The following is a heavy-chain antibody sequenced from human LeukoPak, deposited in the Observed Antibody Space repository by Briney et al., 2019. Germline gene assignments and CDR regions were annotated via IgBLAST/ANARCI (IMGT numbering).Heavy chain of an antibody. D-gene: IGHD3-22*01. V-gene: IGHV1-2*02. J-gene: IGHJ4*02. Sequence: GASVKVSCKASGYTFTGYYMHWVRQAPGQGLEWMGWINPKSGVTMSAQNFQGRVTMTRDTSFSTAYMELSRLTSDDTAVYYCARADLDYYYDSSGPIDSWGQGTLVTVSS. CDR2: INPKSGVT. CDR3: ARADLDYYYDSSGPIDS. CDR1: GYTFTGYY.